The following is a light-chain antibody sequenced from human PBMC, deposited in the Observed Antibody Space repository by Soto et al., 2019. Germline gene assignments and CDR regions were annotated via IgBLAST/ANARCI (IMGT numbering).Light chain of an antibody. Sequence: EIVLTQSPGTLSLSPGERATLSCRASQGVSSSYLAWYQQKPGQAPRLLIYGTSKRATGIPDKFSGSGSGTDFTLTVSRLEPEDFAVFYCQQYGTSPPTFGQGTNLEIK. CDR2: GTS. V-gene: IGKV3-20*01. CDR1: QGVSSSY. CDR3: QQYGTSPPT. J-gene: IGKJ2*01.